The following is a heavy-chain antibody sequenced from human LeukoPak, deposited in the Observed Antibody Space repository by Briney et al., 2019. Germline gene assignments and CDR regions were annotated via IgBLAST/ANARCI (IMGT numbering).Heavy chain of an antibody. Sequence: PPGPLRLSCAASGFTFSDHWMSWVRQAPGKGPEWVASIKQDGSERYYVDSVKGRFTISRDNAKNSLYLQMNSLRAEDTAVYYCARAGWWGQGTLVTVSS. CDR2: IKQDGSER. D-gene: IGHD6-19*01. CDR3: ARAGW. V-gene: IGHV3-7*01. J-gene: IGHJ4*02. CDR1: GFTFSDHW.